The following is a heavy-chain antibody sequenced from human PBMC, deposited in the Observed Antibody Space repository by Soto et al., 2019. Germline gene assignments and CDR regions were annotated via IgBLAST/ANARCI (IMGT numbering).Heavy chain of an antibody. CDR3: ARGDMGYSYANFDY. J-gene: IGHJ4*02. D-gene: IGHD5-18*01. V-gene: IGHV4-30-2*01. Sequence: SETLSLTCAVSGGSISSGGYSWSWIRQPPGKGLEWIGYIYHSGSTYYNPSLKSRVTISVDRSKNQFSLKLSSVTAADTAVYYCARGDMGYSYANFDYWGQGTLVTVSS. CDR2: IYHSGST. CDR1: GGSISSGGYS.